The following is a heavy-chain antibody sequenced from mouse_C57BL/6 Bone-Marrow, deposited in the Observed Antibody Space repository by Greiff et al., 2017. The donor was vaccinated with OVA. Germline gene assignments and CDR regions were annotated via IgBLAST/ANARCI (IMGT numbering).Heavy chain of an antibody. CDR2: ISYDGGN. D-gene: IGHD2-13*01. V-gene: IGHV3-6*01. CDR1: GYSITSGYY. J-gene: IGHJ1*03. CDR3: ARGETTGSDYDPYCDG. Sequence: EVQLQQSGPGLVKPSQSLSLTCSVTGYSITSGYYWNWIRQFPGNKLEWMGYISYDGGNNYNPSLKNRISITRDTSKNQFFLKLNSVTTEDTATYYCARGETTGSDYDPYCDGWGTGTTVTVSS.